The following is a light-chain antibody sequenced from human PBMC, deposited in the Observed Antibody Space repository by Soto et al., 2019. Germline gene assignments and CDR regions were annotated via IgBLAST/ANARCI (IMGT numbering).Light chain of an antibody. CDR3: QQYHIWAPET. Sequence: IVIERAPASLSVSPAERATLSCRAGHSVGSSLAGYQQKPGQAPRLLISGASTRAAASPARFSGSGSGTEFTLTISSRQDEEAAVYYCQQYHIWAPETFGQGTKVDIK. CDR1: HSVGSS. V-gene: IGKV3-15*01. J-gene: IGKJ1*01. CDR2: GAS.